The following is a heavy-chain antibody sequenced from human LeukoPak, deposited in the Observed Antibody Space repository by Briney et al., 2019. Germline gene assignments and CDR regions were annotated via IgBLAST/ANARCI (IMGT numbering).Heavy chain of an antibody. Sequence: QPGGSLRLSCAASGFTFSSYSMNWVRQAPGKGLEWVSYISSSSSTIYYADSVKGRFTISRDNAKNSLYLQMNSLRAEDTAVYYCARLAMVRGVASIYYFDYWGQGTLVTVSS. J-gene: IGHJ4*02. D-gene: IGHD3-10*01. CDR2: ISSSSSTI. V-gene: IGHV3-48*04. CDR1: GFTFSSYS. CDR3: ARLAMVRGVASIYYFDY.